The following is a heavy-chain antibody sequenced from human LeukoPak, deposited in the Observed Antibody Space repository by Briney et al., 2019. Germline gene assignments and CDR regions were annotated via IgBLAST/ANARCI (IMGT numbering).Heavy chain of an antibody. Sequence: ASVKVSCKASGYTFTSYGICWVRHAPGQGLERMGRISAYNGNTNYAQKLQRRVTTTTDTSTSTAYMELRSLRSDDTAVYYCARVLAVAGTLHYYYGMDVWGQGTTVTVSS. J-gene: IGHJ6*02. CDR1: GYTFTSYG. V-gene: IGHV1-18*01. CDR2: ISAYNGNT. D-gene: IGHD6-19*01. CDR3: ARVLAVAGTLHYYYGMDV.